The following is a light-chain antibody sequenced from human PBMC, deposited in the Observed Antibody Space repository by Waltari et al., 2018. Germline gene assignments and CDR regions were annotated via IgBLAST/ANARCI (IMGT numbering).Light chain of an antibody. CDR3: GSWINSLSTVV. CDR1: IGNNY. J-gene: IGLJ2*01. V-gene: IGLV1-51*01. Sequence: QSVLTQPPSVSAAPGQMVSISCSGDIGNNYVSWYQQVPGTAPKLVIHDNNKRPSGTPDRFPASKSATSATLVITGLQTGDEADYFCGSWINSLSTVVFGGRTKLTVL. CDR2: DNN.